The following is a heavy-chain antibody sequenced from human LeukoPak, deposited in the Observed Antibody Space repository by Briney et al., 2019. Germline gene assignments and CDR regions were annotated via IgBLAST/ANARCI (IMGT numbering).Heavy chain of an antibody. D-gene: IGHD3-9*01. CDR3: SRGPPSIFESDY. V-gene: IGHV4-30-2*01. J-gene: IGHJ4*02. CDR2: IFHSGST. CDR1: GDLISSGGHI. Sequence: SETLSLTCAVSGDLISSGGHIWSWIRQPPGKGLEWIGHIFHSGSTDYNPSLESRVTISIDTSGNQFSLKVRPVTAADTAVYFCSRGPPSIFESDYWGQGFLVTVSS.